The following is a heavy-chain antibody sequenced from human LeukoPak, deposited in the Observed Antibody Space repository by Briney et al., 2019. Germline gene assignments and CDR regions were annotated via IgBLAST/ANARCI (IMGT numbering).Heavy chain of an antibody. D-gene: IGHD6-19*01. CDR3: ARDAGYSSGWYYFAY. J-gene: IGHJ4*02. V-gene: IGHV1-69*06. Sequence: GASVKVSCKASGGTFSSYAISWVRQAPGQGLEWMGGIIPIFGTANYAQKFRGRVTITADKSTSTAYMELSSLRSEDTAVYYCARDAGYSSGWYYFAYWGQGTLVTVSS. CDR1: GGTFSSYA. CDR2: IIPIFGTA.